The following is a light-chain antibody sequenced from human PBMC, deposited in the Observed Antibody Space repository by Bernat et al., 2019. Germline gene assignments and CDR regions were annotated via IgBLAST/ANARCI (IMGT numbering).Light chain of an antibody. CDR3: QQYDNLPPYT. V-gene: IGKV1-33*01. CDR1: QDISNY. Sequence: DIQMTQSPSSLSASVGDRVTITCQASQDISNYLNWYQQKPGKAPKPLINDASNLETGVPSRFSGSGSGTDFTFTISSLQPEDIATYYCQQYDNLPPYTFGQGTKLEIK. J-gene: IGKJ2*01. CDR2: DAS.